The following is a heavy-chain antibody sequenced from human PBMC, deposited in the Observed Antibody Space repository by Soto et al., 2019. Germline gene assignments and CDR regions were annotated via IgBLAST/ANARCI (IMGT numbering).Heavy chain of an antibody. Sequence: SETLSLTCTVAGGSISSYDGSRVRQPPGKGLEWIGYIYYSGSTNYNPSLKSRVTISVDTSKNQFSLKLSSVTAADTAVYYCARERGYSYGSDYGMDVWGQGTTVTVSS. CDR3: ARERGYSYGSDYGMDV. D-gene: IGHD5-18*01. CDR2: IYYSGST. CDR1: GGSISSYD. V-gene: IGHV4-59*01. J-gene: IGHJ6*02.